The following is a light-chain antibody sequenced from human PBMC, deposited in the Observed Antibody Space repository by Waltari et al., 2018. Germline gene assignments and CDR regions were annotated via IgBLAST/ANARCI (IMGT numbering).Light chain of an antibody. CDR3: SSYAPSSTV. Sequence: QSALTQPASVSGSPGQSITISCTGTSSDIGGYNYVSWYQQHPGKAPKLMIYDVSKRPSGVSDRFSGSKSGNTASLTISGLQAEDEADYSSSYAPSSTVFGGGTKLTVL. CDR1: SSDIGGYNY. V-gene: IGLV2-14*03. J-gene: IGLJ2*01. CDR2: DVS.